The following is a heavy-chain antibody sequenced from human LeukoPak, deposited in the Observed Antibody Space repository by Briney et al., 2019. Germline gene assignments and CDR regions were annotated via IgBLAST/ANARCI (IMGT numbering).Heavy chain of an antibody. CDR3: ARKGYYYGSGSYDY. CDR1: GGSISSYY. CDR2: IYYSGST. Sequence: MPSETLSLTCTVSGGSISSYYWSWIRQPPGKDLEWIGSIYYSGSTYYNTSLKSRVTISVDTSKNQFSLKLSSVTAADTAVYYCARKGYYYGSGSYDYWGQGTLVTVSS. D-gene: IGHD3-10*01. V-gene: IGHV4-59*04. J-gene: IGHJ4*02.